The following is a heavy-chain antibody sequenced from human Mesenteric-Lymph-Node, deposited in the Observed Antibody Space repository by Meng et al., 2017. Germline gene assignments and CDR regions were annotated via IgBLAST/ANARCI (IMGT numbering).Heavy chain of an antibody. CDR3: ARVSDSYGADV. J-gene: IGHJ6*02. V-gene: IGHV3-74*01. CDR2: VNGDGSTT. Sequence: GESLKISCVASGFTFSMYWIYWVRQVPGKGLVWVSRVNGDGSTTNYADFVKDRFTISRDNAENIVYLQMNSLTAEDSAVYYCARVSDSYGADVWGQGTTVTVSS. CDR1: GFTFSMYW.